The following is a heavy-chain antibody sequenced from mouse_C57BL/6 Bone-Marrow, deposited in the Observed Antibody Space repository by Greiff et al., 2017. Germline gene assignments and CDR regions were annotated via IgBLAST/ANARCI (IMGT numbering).Heavy chain of an antibody. J-gene: IGHJ4*01. Sequence: QVQLQQSGAELAKPGASVKLSCKASGYTFTSYWMHWVKQRPGQGLEWIGYINPSSGYTKYNQKFKDKATLTADTSSSTAYMQLSSLTYEDSAVYYCARARYYDYSYYYAMDYWGQGTSVTVSS. CDR1: GYTFTSYW. CDR3: ARARYYDYSYYYAMDY. V-gene: IGHV1-7*01. D-gene: IGHD2-4*01. CDR2: INPSSGYT.